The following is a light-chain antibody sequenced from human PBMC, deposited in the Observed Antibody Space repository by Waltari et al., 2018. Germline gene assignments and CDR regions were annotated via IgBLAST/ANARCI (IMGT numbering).Light chain of an antibody. Sequence: SYVLTQPPSVSVAPGETARITCGGNNIESKSVHWYRQRPGQAPVVVISYDNDLAAGIPGRFSGSNSGNTATLTISRVEAGDEADYYCQVWDANTDPGVFGTGTEVTVL. CDR3: QVWDANTDPGV. CDR2: YDN. J-gene: IGLJ1*01. CDR1: NIESKS. V-gene: IGLV3-21*01.